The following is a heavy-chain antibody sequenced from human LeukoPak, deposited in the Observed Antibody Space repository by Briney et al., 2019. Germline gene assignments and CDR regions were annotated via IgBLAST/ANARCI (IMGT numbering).Heavy chain of an antibody. CDR1: GFTFSSYA. Sequence: GGSLRLSCAASGFTFSSYAMSWVRQAPGKGLEWVSGTSGSGGSTYYADSVKGRFTISRDNSKNTLYLQMNSLRAEDTAVYYCAKDGVTMVRGVISRSDYWGQGTLVTVSS. V-gene: IGHV3-23*01. D-gene: IGHD3-10*01. CDR2: TSGSGGST. CDR3: AKDGVTMVRGVISRSDY. J-gene: IGHJ4*02.